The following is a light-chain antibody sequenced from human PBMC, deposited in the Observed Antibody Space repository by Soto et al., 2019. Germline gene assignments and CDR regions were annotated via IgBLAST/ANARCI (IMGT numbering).Light chain of an antibody. CDR1: QTIIGTT. CDR3: QQHSSLPLT. CDR2: GVS. J-gene: IGKJ2*01. Sequence: IVMTQSPAILPVSPGEKATLSCRASQTIIGTTLAWYQQKPGQPPRLLIYGVSTRAAGIPARFSGSGSGTEFTLTLSSLQSEDFAVYYCQQHSSLPLTFGQGTKLEI. V-gene: IGKV3-15*01.